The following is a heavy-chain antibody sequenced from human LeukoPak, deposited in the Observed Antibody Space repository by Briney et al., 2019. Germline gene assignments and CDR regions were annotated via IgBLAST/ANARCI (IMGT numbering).Heavy chain of an antibody. CDR2: ISSSGSTI. J-gene: IGHJ3*02. D-gene: IGHD2-2*02. CDR1: GFTFSDYY. CDR3: AREATVVPAAIQHDAFDI. V-gene: IGHV3-11*01. Sequence: GGSLRLSCAASGFTFSDYYMSWIRQAPGKGLEWVSYISSSGSTIYYADSVKGRFTISRDNAKNSLYLQMNSLRAEDTAVYYWAREATVVPAAIQHDAFDIGGQGTMFTVSS.